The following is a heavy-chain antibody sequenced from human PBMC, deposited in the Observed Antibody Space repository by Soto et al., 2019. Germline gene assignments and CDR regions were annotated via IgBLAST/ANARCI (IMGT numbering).Heavy chain of an antibody. J-gene: IGHJ4*02. V-gene: IGHV4-31*11. CDR2: ISYRGAT. Sequence: QVQLQESGPGLVKSSQTLSLTCAVSGGSIRSVVYYWSWLLQLPGKALEWLGYISYRGATYSNPSLKSRLSLSLDTSQDTFSLKLASVTAADTAVYYCARMLAQGNLYEDFDSWGKGIRVTVSS. CDR1: GGSIRSVVYY. D-gene: IGHD5-12*01. CDR3: ARMLAQGNLYEDFDS.